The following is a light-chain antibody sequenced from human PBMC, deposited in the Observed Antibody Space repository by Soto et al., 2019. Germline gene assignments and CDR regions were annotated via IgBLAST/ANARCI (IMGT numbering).Light chain of an antibody. J-gene: IGKJ4*01. CDR1: QSVGSS. CDR3: QQRNDWPLT. V-gene: IGKV3-11*01. Sequence: LTKSPATLSFSVHYRFTITCVASQSVGSSLTWYQHKPGQAPRLLINDSSNRATGIPARFSGSGCGTDFTLTISSLEPEDFTVYYCQQRNDWPLTFGGGTKVDIK. CDR2: DSS.